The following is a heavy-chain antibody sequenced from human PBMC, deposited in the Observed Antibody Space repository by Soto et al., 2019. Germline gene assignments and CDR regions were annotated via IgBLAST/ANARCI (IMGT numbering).Heavy chain of an antibody. Sequence: QVHLVESGGGVVQPGRSLRLSCAASGFTFSSYGMHWLSQAPGKGLEWVAVIWYDGSNKYYADSVKGRFTISRDNSKNTLYLQMNSLRGEDTAVYYCARADSSGVAFDYWGQGTLVTVSS. V-gene: IGHV3-33*01. CDR1: GFTFSSYG. CDR3: ARADSSGVAFDY. J-gene: IGHJ4*02. CDR2: IWYDGSNK. D-gene: IGHD6-19*01.